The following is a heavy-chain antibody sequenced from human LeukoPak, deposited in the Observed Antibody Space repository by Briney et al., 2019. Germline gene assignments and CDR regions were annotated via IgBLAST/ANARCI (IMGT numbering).Heavy chain of an antibody. CDR2: INHSGST. CDR3: ARDGYDY. J-gene: IGHJ4*02. Sequence: SETLSLTCAVYGGSFSAYYWSWIRQPPGKGLEWIGEINHSGSTNYNPSLKSRVTISVDTSKNQFSLKLSSVTAADTAVYYCARDGYDYWGQGTLVTVSS. D-gene: IGHD5-18*01. CDR1: GGSFSAYY. V-gene: IGHV4-34*01.